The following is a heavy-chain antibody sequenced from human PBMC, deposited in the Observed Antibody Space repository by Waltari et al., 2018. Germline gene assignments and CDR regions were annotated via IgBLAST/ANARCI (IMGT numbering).Heavy chain of an antibody. D-gene: IGHD2-2*01. V-gene: IGHV4-4*07. CDR2: IYTSGST. CDR3: ARAPRAGLVVPAATSSAFDI. CDR1: GGSISSYY. J-gene: IGHJ3*02. Sequence: QVQLQESGPGLVKPSETLSLTCTVSGGSISSYYGSWIRQPAGQGLEWIGRIYTSGSTNYNPSLKSRVTMSVDTSKNQFSLKLSSVTAADTAVYYCARAPRAGLVVPAATSSAFDIWGQGTMVTVSS.